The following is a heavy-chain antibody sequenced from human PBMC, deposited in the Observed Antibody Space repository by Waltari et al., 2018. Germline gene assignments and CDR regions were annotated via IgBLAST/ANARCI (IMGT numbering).Heavy chain of an antibody. V-gene: IGHV4-59*01. Sequence: QVQLQESGPGLVKPSETLSLTCTVSGGSISSYYWSWIRQPPGKGLEWIGYIYYSGSTNYNPSIKSRVTISVDTSKNQFSLKLSSVTAADTAVYYCARSAVVVTANYYYGMDVWGQGTTVTVSS. J-gene: IGHJ6*02. D-gene: IGHD2-21*02. CDR3: ARSAVVVTANYYYGMDV. CDR2: IYYSGST. CDR1: GGSISSYY.